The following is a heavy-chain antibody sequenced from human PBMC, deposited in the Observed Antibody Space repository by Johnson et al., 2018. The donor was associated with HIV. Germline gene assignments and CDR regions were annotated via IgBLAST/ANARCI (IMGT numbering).Heavy chain of an antibody. Sequence: QVQLVESGGGVVQPGRSLRLSCGASGFTFSSHDMDWVRKAPGKGLEWVGSRSYDGSNKYYADSVKGRFTISRDNSKNTLYLQMNSLRAEDTAVYYCAKLHCTGSLCNFEILYDAFGIWGPGTMVTVSS. CDR3: AKLHCTGSLCNFEILYDAFGI. CDR1: GFTFSSHD. CDR2: RSYDGSNK. D-gene: IGHD2-8*02. V-gene: IGHV3-30*18. J-gene: IGHJ3*02.